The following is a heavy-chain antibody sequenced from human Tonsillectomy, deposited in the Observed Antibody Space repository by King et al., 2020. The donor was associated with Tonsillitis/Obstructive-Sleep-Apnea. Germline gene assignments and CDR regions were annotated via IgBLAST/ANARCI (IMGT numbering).Heavy chain of an antibody. D-gene: IGHD6-19*01. Sequence: VQLVESGGGLVQPGGSLRLSCAASGFTFSNYWMHWVRQAPGKGLVWVSRINSDWSSTIYADSVKGRFTISRDNAKNTLYLQMSSLRAEDTAVYYCARDRGSYYMDVWGQGTTVTVSS. CDR1: GFTFSNYW. V-gene: IGHV3-74*01. CDR3: ARDRGSYYMDV. J-gene: IGHJ6*03. CDR2: INSDWSST.